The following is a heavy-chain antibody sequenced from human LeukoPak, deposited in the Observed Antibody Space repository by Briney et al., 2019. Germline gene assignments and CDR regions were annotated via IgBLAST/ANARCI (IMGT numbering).Heavy chain of an antibody. CDR2: INHSGST. V-gene: IGHV4-34*01. D-gene: IGHD2-2*01. CDR1: GGSFSGYY. CDR3: ARGSVVVPAANSNWFDP. Sequence: SETLSLTCAVYGGSFSGYYWSWIRQPPGKGLEWIGEINHSGSTNYNPSLKSRVTISVDTSKNQFSLKLSSVTAADTAVYYCARGSVVVPAANSNWFDPWGQGTLVTVS. J-gene: IGHJ5*02.